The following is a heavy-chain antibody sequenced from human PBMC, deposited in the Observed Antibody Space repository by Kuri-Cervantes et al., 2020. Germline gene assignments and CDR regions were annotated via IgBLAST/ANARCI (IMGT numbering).Heavy chain of an antibody. CDR3: ARAEGDYYYMDV. CDR1: GFTFSSYA. D-gene: IGHD1-14*01. CDR2: ISGSVTGT. Sequence: GGSLRLSCAAAGFTFSSYAMSWVRQPPGKGLEWVSGISGSVTGTHYADSVEGRFTTSRDNSKNTLYLQMNSLRAEDTALYYCARAEGDYYYMDVWGKGTTVTVSS. J-gene: IGHJ6*03. V-gene: IGHV3-23*01.